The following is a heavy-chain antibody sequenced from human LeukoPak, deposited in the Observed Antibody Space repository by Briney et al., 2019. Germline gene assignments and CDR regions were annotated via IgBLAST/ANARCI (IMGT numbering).Heavy chain of an antibody. CDR2: IKQDESKT. D-gene: IGHD2-21*02. CDR1: GFTFSGYR. J-gene: IGHJ5*02. CDR3: ARETSLYCTGNDCYWAFDR. Sequence: GGSLRLSCAVSGFTFSGYRMSWVRQAPGKGLEWVANIKQDESKTYYVDTVKGRFTISRDNAKNSLYLQINSLRAEDTAVYYCARETSLYCTGNDCYWAFDRWGQGTLVTVSS. V-gene: IGHV3-7*01.